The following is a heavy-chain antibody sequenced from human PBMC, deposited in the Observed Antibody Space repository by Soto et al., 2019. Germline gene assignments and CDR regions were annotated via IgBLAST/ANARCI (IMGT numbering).Heavy chain of an antibody. CDR3: ARDVKMAGSSGISYYYYGMDV. V-gene: IGHV1-2*02. J-gene: IGHJ6*02. CDR1: GYTFTGYY. CDR2: INPNSGGT. Sequence: ASVKVSCKAAGYTFTGYYMHWVRQAPGQGLEWMGWINPNSGGTNYAQKFQGRVTMTRDTSISTAYMELSRLRSDDTAVYYCARDVKMAGSSGISYYYYGMDVWGQGTTVTVSS. D-gene: IGHD6-6*01.